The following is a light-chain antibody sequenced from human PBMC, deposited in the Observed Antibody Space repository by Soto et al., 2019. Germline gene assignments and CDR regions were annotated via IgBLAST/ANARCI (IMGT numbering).Light chain of an antibody. V-gene: IGLV2-14*01. J-gene: IGLJ1*01. CDR3: SSYTSSSTQV. CDR1: SSDVGGYNY. Sequence: QSALTQPASVSGSPGQSITISCTGTSSDVGGYNYVSWYQQHPGKAPKLMIYDVSNRPSGVSNRFSGSKSGSTASLTISGLQAEDEADYYCSSYTSSSTQVFGTGTKLTVL. CDR2: DVS.